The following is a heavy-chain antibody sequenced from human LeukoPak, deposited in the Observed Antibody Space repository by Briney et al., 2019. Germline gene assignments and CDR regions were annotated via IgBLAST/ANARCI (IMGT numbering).Heavy chain of an antibody. D-gene: IGHD2-2*01. CDR2: ISSSGSTI. J-gene: IGHJ3*02. V-gene: IGHV3-11*04. CDR1: GFTFSDYY. CDR3: ASPIVVVPAASGRNAFDI. Sequence: GGSLRLSCAASGFTFSDYYMSWIRQAPGKGLEWVSYISSSGSTIYYADSVKGRFTISRDNAKNSLYLQMNSLRAEDTAVYYCASPIVVVPAASGRNAFDIWGQGTMVTVSS.